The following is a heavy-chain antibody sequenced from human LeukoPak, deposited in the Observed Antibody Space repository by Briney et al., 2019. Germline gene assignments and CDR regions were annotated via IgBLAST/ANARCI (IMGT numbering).Heavy chain of an antibody. Sequence: ASVKVSCKASGYTFTSYYMHWVRQAPGQGLEWMGIINPSGGSTSYAQKFQGRVTMTRDTSISTAYMELSRLRSDDTAVYYCARGVAGGKNWFDPWGQGTLVTVSS. J-gene: IGHJ5*02. D-gene: IGHD6-19*01. CDR2: INPSGGST. V-gene: IGHV1-46*01. CDR3: ARGVAGGKNWFDP. CDR1: GYTFTSYY.